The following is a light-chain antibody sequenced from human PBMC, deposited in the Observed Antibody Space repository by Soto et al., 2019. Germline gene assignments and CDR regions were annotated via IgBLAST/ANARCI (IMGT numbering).Light chain of an antibody. Sequence: QSALTQPASVSGSPGQSITISCTGTSSDVGGYNYVSWYQQHPGKPPKLMIYEVSNRPSGVSNRFSGSKSGNTASLTISGLQAEDEADYYCSSYTSSSTPYVFGTGTKVTVL. CDR3: SSYTSSSTPYV. V-gene: IGLV2-14*01. CDR2: EVS. CDR1: SSDVGGYNY. J-gene: IGLJ1*01.